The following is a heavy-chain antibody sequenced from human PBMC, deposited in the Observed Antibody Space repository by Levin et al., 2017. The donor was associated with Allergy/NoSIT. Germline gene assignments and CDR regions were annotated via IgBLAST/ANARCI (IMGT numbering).Heavy chain of an antibody. CDR3: ARSTGYYGSGSPDGFFDY. CDR1: GFTFSRYW. D-gene: IGHD3-10*01. CDR2: IKQDGGEK. J-gene: IGHJ4*02. Sequence: SCAASGFTFSRYWMSWVRQAPGKGLEWVANIKQDGGEKYYVDSVKGRFTISRDNAKNSLYLQMNSLRAEDTAVYYCARSTGYYGSGSPDGFFDYWGQGILVTVSS. V-gene: IGHV3-7*04.